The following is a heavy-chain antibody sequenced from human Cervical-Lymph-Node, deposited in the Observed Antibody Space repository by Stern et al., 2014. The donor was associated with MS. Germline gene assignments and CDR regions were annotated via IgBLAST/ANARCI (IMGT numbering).Heavy chain of an antibody. CDR2: ISVYNGNT. CDR3: ASGSLEGFDP. CDR1: GYTFTSLG. J-gene: IGHJ5*02. Sequence: QVQLVQSGAEVKKPGASVKVSCKASGYTFTSLGISWVRQAPGTGLEWMGWISVYNGNTSYAQRLQGRVTLTTDTSTSTAYMELRSLTSDDTSVYYCASGSLEGFDPWGQGTLVTVSS. D-gene: IGHD5-24*01. V-gene: IGHV1-18*01.